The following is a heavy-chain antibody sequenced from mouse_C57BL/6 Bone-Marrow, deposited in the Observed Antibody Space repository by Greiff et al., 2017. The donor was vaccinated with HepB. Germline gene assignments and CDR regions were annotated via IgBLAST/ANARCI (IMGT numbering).Heavy chain of an antibody. CDR1: GYTFTSYW. CDR3: AIQIYYGNYGFAY. V-gene: IGHV1-74*01. J-gene: IGHJ3*01. CDR2: IHPSDSDT. Sequence: VKLQQPGAELVKPGASVKVSCKASGYTFTSYWMHWVKQRPGQGLEWIGRIHPSDSDTNYNQKFKGKATLTVDKSSSTAYMQLSSLTSEDSAVYYCAIQIYYGNYGFAYWGQGTLVTVSA. D-gene: IGHD2-1*01.